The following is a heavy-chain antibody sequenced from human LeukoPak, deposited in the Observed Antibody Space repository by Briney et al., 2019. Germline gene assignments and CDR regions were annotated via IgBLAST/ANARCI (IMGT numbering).Heavy chain of an antibody. V-gene: IGHV3-53*01. D-gene: IGHD5-18*01. CDR1: GFTFSSYS. CDR2: IYSGGST. J-gene: IGHJ4*02. Sequence: GSLRLSCAASGFTFSSYSMNWVRQAPGKGLEWVSVIYSGGSTYYADSVKGRFTISRDNSKNTLYLQMNSLRAEDTAVYYCARVLSGWGYSYGSDYWGQGTLVTVSS. CDR3: ARVLSGWGYSYGSDY.